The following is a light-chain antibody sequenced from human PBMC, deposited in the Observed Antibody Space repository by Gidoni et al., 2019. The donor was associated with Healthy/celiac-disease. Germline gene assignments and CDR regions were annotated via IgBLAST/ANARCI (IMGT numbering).Light chain of an antibody. Sequence: SYELTQPLSVSVALGQTARITCGGNNIGSKNVHGYQQKPGQAPVLVIYRDSNRPSGIPERFSGSNSGNPATLTISRAQAGDEADYYCQVWDSSTASYVFGTGTKVTVL. CDR2: RDS. CDR3: QVWDSSTASYV. CDR1: NIGSKN. J-gene: IGLJ1*01. V-gene: IGLV3-9*01.